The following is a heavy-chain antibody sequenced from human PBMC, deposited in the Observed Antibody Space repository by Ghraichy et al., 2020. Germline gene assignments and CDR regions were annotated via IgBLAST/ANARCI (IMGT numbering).Heavy chain of an antibody. CDR2: ISYSGST. D-gene: IGHD5-24*01. CDR3: ARRNGHGRTLDH. V-gene: IGHV4-39*01. Sequence: TLSLTCTVSGGSISSDTYNWGWFRQPPGKGLEWIGTISYSGSTYYSPSLQRRVTMSVDTSRNQFSLKLRSVTAAATADFYCARRNGHGRTLDHWGRGTLVTVSS. CDR1: GGSISSDTYN. J-gene: IGHJ4*02.